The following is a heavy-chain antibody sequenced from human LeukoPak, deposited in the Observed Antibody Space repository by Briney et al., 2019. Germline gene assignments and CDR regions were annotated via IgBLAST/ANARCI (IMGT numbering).Heavy chain of an antibody. CDR2: IYYRGTT. V-gene: IGHV4-59*08. D-gene: IGHD3-16*02. CDR3: ARLARFEELSPRYYFDN. J-gene: IGHJ4*02. Sequence: PSETPSLTCTVSGGSISGYYWSWIRQPPGQGLEWIGYIYYRGTTNYYPSLKNRVTISIDTSKNQFSLKLYSVTAADTAVYFCARLARFEELSPRYYFDNWGLGTLVTVSS. CDR1: GGSISGYY.